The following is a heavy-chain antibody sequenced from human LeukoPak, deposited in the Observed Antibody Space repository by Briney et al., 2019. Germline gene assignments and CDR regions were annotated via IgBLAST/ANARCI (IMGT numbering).Heavy chain of an antibody. CDR3: ARAPHYYDSSGLGDY. D-gene: IGHD3-22*01. V-gene: IGHV3-48*03. CDR2: ISSSGTMI. J-gene: IGHJ4*02. Sequence: GGPLRLSCAASGFTFSTYEMNWVRQAPGKGLEWVSYISSSGTMIYYADSVKGRFTISRDNAKNSLYLQMDSLRAEDTAVYYCARAPHYYDSSGLGDYWGQGTLVTVSS. CDR1: GFTFSTYE.